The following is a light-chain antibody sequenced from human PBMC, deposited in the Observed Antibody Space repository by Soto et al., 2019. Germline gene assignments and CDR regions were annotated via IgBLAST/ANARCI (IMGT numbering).Light chain of an antibody. Sequence: IVLTQSPCTLSLSPGERATLSCRASQSVSSSYLAWYQQKPGQAPRLLIFDASSRATGISARFSGSGSGTDFTLTINSLEPEDVAVYYCQQRSYLFTFGGGTKVDIK. CDR3: QQRSYLFT. J-gene: IGKJ4*01. CDR2: DAS. CDR1: QSVSSSY. V-gene: IGKV3D-20*02.